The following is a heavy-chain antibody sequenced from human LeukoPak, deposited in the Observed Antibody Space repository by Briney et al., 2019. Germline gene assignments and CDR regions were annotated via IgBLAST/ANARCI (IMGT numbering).Heavy chain of an antibody. CDR2: ISYDGSNK. CDR1: GFTFSSYW. CDR3: ARATEPYGYGYGDGDAFDI. Sequence: LPGGSLRLSCAASGFTFSSYWMSWVRQAPGKGLEWVAVISYDGSNKYYADSVKGRFTISRDNSKNTLYLQMNSLRAEDTAVYYCARATEPYGYGYGDGDAFDIWGQGTMVTVSS. V-gene: IGHV3-30*03. D-gene: IGHD5-18*01. J-gene: IGHJ3*02.